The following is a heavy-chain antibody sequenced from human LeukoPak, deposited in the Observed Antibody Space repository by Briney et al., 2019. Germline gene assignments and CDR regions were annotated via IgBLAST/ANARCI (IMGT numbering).Heavy chain of an antibody. CDR1: GGSISSGDYY. J-gene: IGHJ6*03. CDR2: IYYSGST. CDR3: ARGIVVVPAAPVDYYYYMDV. D-gene: IGHD2-2*01. Sequence: TLSLPCTVSGGSISSGDYYWSWIRQPPGKGLEWIGYIYYSGSTYYNPSLKSRVTISVDASKNQFSLKLSSVTAADTAVYYCARGIVVVPAAPVDYYYYMDVWGKGTTVTVSS. V-gene: IGHV4-30-4*08.